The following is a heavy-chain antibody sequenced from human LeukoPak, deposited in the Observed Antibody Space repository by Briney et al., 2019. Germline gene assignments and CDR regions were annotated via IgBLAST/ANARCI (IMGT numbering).Heavy chain of an antibody. Sequence: GGSLRLSCAASGFTFSSYGMHWVRQAPGKGLEWVAVISYDGSNKYYADSVKGRFTISRDNSKNTLILQMNSLRAEDTAVYYCAKEVLVGATGYYFDYWGQGALVTVSS. V-gene: IGHV3-30*18. CDR1: GFTFSSYG. J-gene: IGHJ4*02. CDR2: ISYDGSNK. CDR3: AKEVLVGATGYYFDY. D-gene: IGHD1-26*01.